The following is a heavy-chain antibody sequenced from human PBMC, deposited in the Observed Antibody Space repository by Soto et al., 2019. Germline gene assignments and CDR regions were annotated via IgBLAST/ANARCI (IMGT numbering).Heavy chain of an antibody. Sequence: EMQLVESGGALVQPGWSLRLSCAASGFTFSSSWMAWVRQAPGKGLEWVANINPEGSAEYYVDSVKGRFTISRDNAKNSLYLQMNSLRLEDTALYYCARHGVWCFDFWGQGTLVSISS. CDR3: ARHGVWCFDF. J-gene: IGHJ4*02. D-gene: IGHD2-8*02. V-gene: IGHV3-7*02. CDR1: GFTFSSSW. CDR2: INPEGSAE.